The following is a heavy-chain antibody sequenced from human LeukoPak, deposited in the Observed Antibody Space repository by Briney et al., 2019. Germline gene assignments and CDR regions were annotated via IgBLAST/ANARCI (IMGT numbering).Heavy chain of an antibody. CDR3: ARDLGYYDSSGSSDY. J-gene: IGHJ4*02. CDR1: GFTFSSYA. Sequence: GGSLRLSCAASGFTFSSYAMHWVRQAPGKGLEWGALISYDGSDKFYADSVKGRFTISRDNSKNTLYLQMNSLRAEDTAVYYCARDLGYYDSSGSSDYWGQGTLVTVSS. V-gene: IGHV3-30-3*01. D-gene: IGHD3-22*01. CDR2: ISYDGSDK.